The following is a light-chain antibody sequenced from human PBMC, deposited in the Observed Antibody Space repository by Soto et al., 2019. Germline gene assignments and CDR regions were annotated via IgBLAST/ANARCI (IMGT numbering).Light chain of an antibody. CDR1: QGVSTS. CDR2: SVS. J-gene: IGKJ1*01. V-gene: IGKV1-12*01. CDR3: QQAKNFPWT. Sequence: DIQMTQSPSSVSASVGDRITITCRASQGVSTSLAWYQQELGKAPKLLIYSVSNLQSGVPSRFRGSGSGTDFTLTISSLQPEDSAIYYCQQAKNFPWTFGQGTKVEIK.